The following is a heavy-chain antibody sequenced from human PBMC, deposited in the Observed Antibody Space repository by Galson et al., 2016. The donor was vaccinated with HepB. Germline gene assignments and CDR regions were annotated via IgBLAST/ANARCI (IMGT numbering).Heavy chain of an antibody. CDR3: ARSEAPSYFYFMDV. V-gene: IGHV3-23*01. Sequence: SVEGRFTVSRDNSKNTLYLQMNSLRVDDTAVYCCARSEAPSYFYFMDVWGKGTTVTVSS. J-gene: IGHJ6*03.